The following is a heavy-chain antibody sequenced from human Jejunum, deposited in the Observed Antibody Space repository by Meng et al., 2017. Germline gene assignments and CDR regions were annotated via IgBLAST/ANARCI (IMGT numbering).Heavy chain of an antibody. CDR2: IDPDSGDT. CDR1: GYTFTGYY. CDR3: ARDPYSKYQYYYYGMDV. D-gene: IGHD4-11*01. V-gene: IGHV1-2*06. Sequence: ASVKVSCKASGYTFTGYYIQWMRQAPGQGLEWMGRIDPDSGDTNYAQNFQGRVTLTRDTSISTAYVELSRLRSDDTAVYFCARDPYSKYQYYYYGMDVWGQGTTVTVSS. J-gene: IGHJ6*02.